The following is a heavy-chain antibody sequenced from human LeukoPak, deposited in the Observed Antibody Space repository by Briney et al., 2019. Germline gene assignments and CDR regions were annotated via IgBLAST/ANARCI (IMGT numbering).Heavy chain of an antibody. Sequence: GGSLRLSCAASGFTFSSYEMNWVRQAPGKGLEWVSGINWNGGSTGYADSVKGRFTISRDNAKNSLYLQMNSLRAEDTALYYCAREGPQHSLLFDYWGQGTLVTVSS. CDR3: AREGPQHSLLFDY. J-gene: IGHJ4*02. D-gene: IGHD3-3*02. CDR2: INWNGGST. V-gene: IGHV3-20*04. CDR1: GFTFSSYE.